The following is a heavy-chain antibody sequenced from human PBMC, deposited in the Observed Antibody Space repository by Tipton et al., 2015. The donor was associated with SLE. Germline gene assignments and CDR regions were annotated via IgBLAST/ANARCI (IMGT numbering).Heavy chain of an antibody. D-gene: IGHD2-15*01. V-gene: IGHV4-39*07. Sequence: TLSLTCAVYGGSFSSSSYYWGWIRQPPGKGLEWIGSIYYSGSTYYNPSLKSRVTISVDTSKNQFSLKLSSVTAADTAVYYCAREVVAAPYYYYGMDVWGQGTTVTVSS. CDR1: GGSFSSSSYY. CDR3: AREVVAAPYYYYGMDV. CDR2: IYYSGST. J-gene: IGHJ6*02.